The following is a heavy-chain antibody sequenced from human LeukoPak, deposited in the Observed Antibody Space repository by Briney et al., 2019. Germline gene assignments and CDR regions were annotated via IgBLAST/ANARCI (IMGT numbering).Heavy chain of an antibody. J-gene: IGHJ4*02. V-gene: IGHV1-69*05. Sequence: SVKVSCKASGGTFSSYAISWVRQAPGQGLEWMGGIIPIFGTANYAQKFQGRVTITTDGSTSTAYMELSSLRSEDTAVYYCARDLYHTGGGDYWGQGTLVTVSS. CDR3: ARDLYHTGGGDY. D-gene: IGHD7-27*01. CDR1: GGTFSSYA. CDR2: IIPIFGTA.